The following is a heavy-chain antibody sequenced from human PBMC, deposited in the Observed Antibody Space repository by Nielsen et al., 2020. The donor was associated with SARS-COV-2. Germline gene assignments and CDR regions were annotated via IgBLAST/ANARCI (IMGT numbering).Heavy chain of an antibody. D-gene: IGHD3-9*01. CDR2: ISGSADST. CDR1: GFTFSSYA. Sequence: GESLKISCAASGFTFSSYAMSWVRQAPGKGLEWVSGISGSADSTYYADSVRGRFSISRDNAKNSLDLQMNSLRDEDTAVYYCARDLELLTNYYALDYWGQGTLVTVSS. V-gene: IGHV3-23*01. J-gene: IGHJ4*02. CDR3: ARDLELLTNYYALDY.